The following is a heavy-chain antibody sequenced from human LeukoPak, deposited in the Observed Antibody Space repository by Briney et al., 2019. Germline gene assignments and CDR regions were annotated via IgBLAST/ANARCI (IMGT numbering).Heavy chain of an antibody. CDR1: GFTFSDYY. V-gene: IGHV3-11*06. Sequence: GGSLRLSCTASGFTFSDYYMSWFRQAPEKGLEWVSYISGTSVHTDYADSVKGRFTISRDNAVNSVYLQMNSLRAEDTAIYYCARGRIMVYVTNGYWGQGTLVTVSS. CDR2: ISGTSVHT. J-gene: IGHJ4*02. CDR3: ARGRIMVYVTNGY. D-gene: IGHD2-8*01.